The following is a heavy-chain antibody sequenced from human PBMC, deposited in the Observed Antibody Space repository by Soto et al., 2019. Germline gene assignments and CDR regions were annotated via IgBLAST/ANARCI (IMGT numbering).Heavy chain of an antibody. V-gene: IGHV1-18*01. J-gene: IGHJ4*02. Sequence: ASVKVSGKASGYAFSHCGISWVRLAPGQGLEWMGWIGPYNGKTNYAQKLQGRVTMTTDTSTNTAYMELRSLRSDDTAVYYCARDLDGSGSYYTDFWGQGTLVTVSS. D-gene: IGHD3-10*01. CDR3: ARDLDGSGSYYTDF. CDR1: GYAFSHCG. CDR2: IGPYNGKT.